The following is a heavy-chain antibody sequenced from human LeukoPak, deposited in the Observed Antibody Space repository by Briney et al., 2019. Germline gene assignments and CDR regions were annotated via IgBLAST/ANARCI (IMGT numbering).Heavy chain of an antibody. D-gene: IGHD6-19*01. J-gene: IGHJ4*02. CDR2: IWYDGSNK. Sequence: GGSLILSCAASGFTFSSYGMHWVRQAPGKGLEWVAVIWYDGSNKYYADSVKGRFTISRDNSKNTLYLQMNSLRAEDTAVYYCARDSYSSALEYWGQGTLVTVSS. V-gene: IGHV3-33*01. CDR1: GFTFSSYG. CDR3: ARDSYSSALEY.